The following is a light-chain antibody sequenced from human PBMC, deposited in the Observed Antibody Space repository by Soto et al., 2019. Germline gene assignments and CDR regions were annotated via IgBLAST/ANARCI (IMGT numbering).Light chain of an antibody. Sequence: AIQMTQSPSSLSASVGDRVTITCRASQDIRNDLGWFQQKPGKAPKLLIYAVSTLESGVPSRFSCSGSGTYFTLTISSLQPEDFATYFCLHDYNYPITFGQGTRLEIK. CDR2: AVS. V-gene: IGKV1-6*01. CDR1: QDIRND. CDR3: LHDYNYPIT. J-gene: IGKJ5*01.